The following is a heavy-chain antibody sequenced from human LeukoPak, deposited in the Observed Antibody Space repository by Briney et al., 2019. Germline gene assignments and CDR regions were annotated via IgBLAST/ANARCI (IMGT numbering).Heavy chain of an antibody. J-gene: IGHJ6*02. Sequence: GGSLRLSCAASGFTFSDYYMSWIRQAPGKGLEWVSYISSSSSYTNYADSVKGRFTISRDNAKNSLYLQMNSLRAEDTAVYYCARDFREVPAATYYYYYGMDVWGQETTVTVSS. CDR1: GFTFSDYY. CDR2: ISSSSSYT. D-gene: IGHD2-2*01. V-gene: IGHV3-11*05. CDR3: ARDFREVPAATYYYYYGMDV.